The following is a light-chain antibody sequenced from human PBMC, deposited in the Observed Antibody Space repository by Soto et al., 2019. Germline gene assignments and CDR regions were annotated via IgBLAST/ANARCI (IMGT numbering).Light chain of an antibody. CDR2: DAS. J-gene: IGKJ1*01. V-gene: IGKV3-20*01. CDR3: QQYGRSPWT. CDR1: QSISSNH. Sequence: EIVLTQSPGTLSLSPGERATLSCRASQSISSNHLAWYQQKPGQAPRLLIYDASSRATGIPDRFSGSGSGTDFSLTISRLEPEDFAVYYCQQYGRSPWTFGQGTKVEIK.